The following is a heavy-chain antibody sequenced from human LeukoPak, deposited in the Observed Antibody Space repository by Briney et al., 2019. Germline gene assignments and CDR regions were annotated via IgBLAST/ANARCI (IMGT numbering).Heavy chain of an antibody. D-gene: IGHD3-22*01. Sequence: PETLSLTCTVSGGSISSYYWSWIRQPPGKGLEWIGYIYYSGSTNYNPSLKSRVTISVDTSKNQFSLKLSSVTAADTAVYYCARLTYYDSSGYYPSGFDYWGQGTLVTVSS. CDR2: IYYSGST. V-gene: IGHV4-59*08. CDR1: GGSISSYY. CDR3: ARLTYYDSSGYYPSGFDY. J-gene: IGHJ4*02.